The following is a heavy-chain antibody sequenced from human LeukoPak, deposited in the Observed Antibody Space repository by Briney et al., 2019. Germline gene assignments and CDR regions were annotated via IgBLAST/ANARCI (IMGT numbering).Heavy chain of an antibody. CDR2: ISSSSSTI. Sequence: PGGSLRLSCAASGFTFSSYSMNWVRQAPGKGLEWVSYISSSSSTIYYADSVKGRFTISRDNAKNSLYLQMNSLRAEDTAVYYCARVLYGSGSSYFDYWGQGTLVTVSS. V-gene: IGHV3-48*01. CDR1: GFTFSSYS. J-gene: IGHJ4*02. CDR3: ARVLYGSGSSYFDY. D-gene: IGHD3-10*01.